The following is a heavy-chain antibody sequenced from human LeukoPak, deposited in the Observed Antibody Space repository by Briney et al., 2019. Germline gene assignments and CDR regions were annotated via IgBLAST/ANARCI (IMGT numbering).Heavy chain of an antibody. J-gene: IGHJ3*02. CDR2: IYSGGST. CDR1: GFTVSSNY. CDR3: ARLSSWVFEI. Sequence: GGSLRLSCAASGFTVSSNYMSWVRQAPGKGLEWVSVIYSGGSTYYADSVKGRFTISRDNSKNTLYLQMNSLRAEDTAGYFCARLSSWVFEIWGQGTMVTVSS. D-gene: IGHD3-16*01. V-gene: IGHV3-66*04.